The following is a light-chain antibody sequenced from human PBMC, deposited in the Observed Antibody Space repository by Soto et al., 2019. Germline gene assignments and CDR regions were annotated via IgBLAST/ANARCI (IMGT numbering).Light chain of an antibody. J-gene: IGLJ2*01. CDR1: SRDVGGYNY. V-gene: IGLV2-8*01. Sequence: QSALTQPPSASGSPGQSVTISCTGTSRDVGGYNYVSWYQQHPGKAPKLVMYEVTERPSGVPERFSGSKSGNTASLTVSGLQDEDEAEYYCASYAGNNNFVVFGGATKLTVL. CDR2: EVT. CDR3: ASYAGNNNFVV.